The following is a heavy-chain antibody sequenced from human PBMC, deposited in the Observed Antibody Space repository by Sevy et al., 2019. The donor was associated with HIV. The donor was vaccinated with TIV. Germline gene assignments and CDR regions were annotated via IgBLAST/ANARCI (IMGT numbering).Heavy chain of an antibody. J-gene: IGHJ2*01. V-gene: IGHV4-39*01. CDR2: LYYGGST. CDR3: VRHXXXXXXXXXXX. Sequence: SETLSLTCTVSGGSXSGSTNYWGWIRQSPGKGLEWIGSLYYGGSTYLNPSLESRVTTSVDTSKNQFSLKLNSVTAAETAVYYCVRHXXXXXXXXXXXWGRXALVTVSS. CDR1: GGSXSGSTNY.